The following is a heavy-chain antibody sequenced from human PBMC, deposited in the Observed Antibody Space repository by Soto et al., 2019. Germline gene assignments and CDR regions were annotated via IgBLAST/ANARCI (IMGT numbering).Heavy chain of an antibody. J-gene: IGHJ6*02. CDR1: GGSFSVYY. V-gene: IGHV4-34*01. D-gene: IGHD2-15*01. CDR2: INHSGST. CDR3: ARDRDSYYYYYGMDV. Sequence: PSETLSLTCAVYGGSFSVYYWSWIRQPPGKGLEWIGEINHSGSTNYNPSLKSRVTISVDTSKNQFSLKLSSVTAADTAVYYCARDRDSYYYYYGMDVWGQGTTVTVSS.